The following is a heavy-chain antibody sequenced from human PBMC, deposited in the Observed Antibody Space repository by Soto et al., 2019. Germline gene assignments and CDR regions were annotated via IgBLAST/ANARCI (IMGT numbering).Heavy chain of an antibody. Sequence: SETLSLTCAVYGGSFSGYYWSWIRQPPGKGLEWIGEINHSGSTNYNPSLKSRVTISVDTSKNQFSLKLSSVTAADTAVYYCARGEGVTMVRGVIVEAGYYMDVWGKGTTVTVSS. V-gene: IGHV4-34*01. J-gene: IGHJ6*03. CDR3: ARGEGVTMVRGVIVEAGYYMDV. D-gene: IGHD3-10*01. CDR2: INHSGST. CDR1: GGSFSGYY.